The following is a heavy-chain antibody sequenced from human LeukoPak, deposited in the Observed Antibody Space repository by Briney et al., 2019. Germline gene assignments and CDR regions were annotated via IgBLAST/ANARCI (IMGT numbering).Heavy chain of an antibody. Sequence: KPSETLSLTCTVSGYSISNGYYWGWIRQPPGKGLEWIGSIYYSGSTYYNPSLKSRVTISVDTSKNQFSLKLSSVTAADTAVYYCAREGFIWFGELWSAFDIWGQGTMVTVSS. D-gene: IGHD3-10*01. V-gene: IGHV4-38-2*02. CDR2: IYYSGST. J-gene: IGHJ3*02. CDR1: GYSISNGYY. CDR3: AREGFIWFGELWSAFDI.